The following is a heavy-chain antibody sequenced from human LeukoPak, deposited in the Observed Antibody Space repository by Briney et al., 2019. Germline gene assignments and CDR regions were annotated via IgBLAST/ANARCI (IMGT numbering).Heavy chain of an antibody. D-gene: IGHD3-10*01. CDR2: IYHSGTT. CDR1: GGSVSSGDYY. CDR3: ARGRRFGDLFVFHFDS. V-gene: IGHV4-31*03. Sequence: SETLSLTCTVSGGSVSSGDYYWTWIRQHPGKALEWIGYIYHSGTTYYRQNLKSRVSIYMDTSKNQFSLKLISVTAADTAVYHCARGRRFGDLFVFHFDSWGQGTLVTVSS. J-gene: IGHJ4*02.